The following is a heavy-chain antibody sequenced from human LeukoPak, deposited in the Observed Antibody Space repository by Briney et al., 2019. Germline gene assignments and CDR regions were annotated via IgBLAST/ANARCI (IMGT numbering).Heavy chain of an antibody. V-gene: IGHV1-18*01. D-gene: IGHD2-2*01. Sequence: GASVKVSCKASGYTFTSYGISWVRQAPGQGLEWMGWISAYNGNTNYAQKLQGRVTMTTDTSTSTAYMELRSLRSDDTAVCYCARDWRDYQLPNKPRATWFDPWGQGTLVTVSS. CDR3: ARDWRDYQLPNKPRATWFDP. J-gene: IGHJ5*02. CDR2: ISAYNGNT. CDR1: GYTFTSYG.